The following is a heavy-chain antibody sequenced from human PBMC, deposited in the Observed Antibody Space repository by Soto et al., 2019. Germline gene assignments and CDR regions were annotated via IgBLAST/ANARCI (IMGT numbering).Heavy chain of an antibody. CDR1: GGSISSGGYY. Sequence: SETLSLTYTVSGGSISSGGYYWSWIRQHPGKGLEWIGYIYYSGSTYYNPSLKSRVTISVDTSKNQFSLKLSSVTAADTAVYYCAREDRGLHGMDVWGQGTTVTVSS. V-gene: IGHV4-31*03. CDR2: IYYSGST. CDR3: AREDRGLHGMDV. J-gene: IGHJ6*02.